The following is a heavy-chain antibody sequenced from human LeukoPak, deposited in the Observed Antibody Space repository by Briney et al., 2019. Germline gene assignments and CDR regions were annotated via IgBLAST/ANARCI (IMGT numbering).Heavy chain of an antibody. CDR2: IDYSGGSS. J-gene: IGHJ6*03. V-gene: IGHV3-11*01. Sequence: GGSLRLSCTVSGFTLSSYEMSWIRQAPGRGLEWVSSIDYSGGSSYYADSVKGRSTISRDNAKNSLYLQMNSLRAEDTAVYYCARDLAGYYYYYMDVWGKGTTVTISS. CDR3: ARDLAGYYYYYMDV. D-gene: IGHD6-13*01. CDR1: GFTLSSYE.